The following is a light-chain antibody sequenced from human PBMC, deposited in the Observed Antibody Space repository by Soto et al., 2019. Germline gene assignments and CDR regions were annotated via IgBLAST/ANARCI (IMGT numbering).Light chain of an antibody. CDR1: SSDVGGYNY. V-gene: IGLV2-8*01. CDR2: EVS. CDR3: SSYAGSNNFV. J-gene: IGLJ1*01. Sequence: QSGLNQPRSASGSTGQSVTISCKRTSSDVGGYNYVSWYQQHPGKAPKLMIYEVSKRPSGVPDRFSGSKSGNTASLTVSGLQAEDEADYYCSSYAGSNNFVLGTG.